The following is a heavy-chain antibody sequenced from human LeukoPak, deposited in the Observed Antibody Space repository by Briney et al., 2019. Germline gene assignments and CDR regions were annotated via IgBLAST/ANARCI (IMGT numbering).Heavy chain of an antibody. V-gene: IGHV4-39*01. CDR3: ARNVLMTPRARSPQRDF. CDR2: IYYSGST. D-gene: IGHD4/OR15-4a*01. J-gene: IGHJ4*01. Sequence: SETLSLICTVSGGSISRSTYYSGWIRQPPGNGLERIGSIYYSGSTYYNVSLKSRVTISVDTSENQFSLKLSSVTAADTAVSCCARNVLMTPRARSPQRDFSGHGTLVTASP. CDR1: GGSISRSTYY.